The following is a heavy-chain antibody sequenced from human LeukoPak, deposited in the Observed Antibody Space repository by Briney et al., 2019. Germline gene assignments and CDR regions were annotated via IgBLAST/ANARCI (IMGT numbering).Heavy chain of an antibody. J-gene: IGHJ5*02. CDR2: IIPIFGTA. D-gene: IGHD3-3*01. CDR1: GGTFSSYT. CDR3: ARGPQVLEWLLLRGWFDP. Sequence: GASVKVSCKASGGTFSSYTISWVRQAPGQGLEWMGRIIPIFGTANYAQKFQGRVTITTDESTSTAYMELSSLRSEDTAVYYCARGPQVLEWLLLRGWFDPWGQGTLVTVSS. V-gene: IGHV1-69*05.